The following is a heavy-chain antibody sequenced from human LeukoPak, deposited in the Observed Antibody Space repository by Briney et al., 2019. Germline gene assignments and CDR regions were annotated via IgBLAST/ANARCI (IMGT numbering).Heavy chain of an antibody. CDR2: INPNSGGT. CDR1: GYTFTGYY. J-gene: IGHJ6*03. V-gene: IGHV1-2*02. D-gene: IGHD3-3*01. Sequence: ASVKVSCKASGYTFTGYYMHWVRQAPGQGLEWMGWINPNSGGTNYAQKFQGRVTMTRDTSISTAYMELSSLRSEDMAVYYCARARYETRIWPKSRYDYYHYMDVWGKGTTVTVSS. CDR3: ARARYETRIWPKSRYDYYHYMDV.